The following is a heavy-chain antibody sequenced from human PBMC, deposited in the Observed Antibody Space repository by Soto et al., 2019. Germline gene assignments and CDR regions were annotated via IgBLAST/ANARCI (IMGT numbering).Heavy chain of an antibody. D-gene: IGHD5-12*01. CDR3: ARDRHKQEYRGDY. CDR1: GFTFSDYY. Sequence: QVQLVESGGAMVSPGGSLRLSCAASGFTFSDYYMNWIRQAPGKGLEWISYISSSGLTISYADSVKGRFTISRDNAQNSVFLQMDSLRAEDTAVYYCARDRHKQEYRGDYWGQGTLVTVSS. CDR2: ISSSGLTI. V-gene: IGHV3-11*01. J-gene: IGHJ4*02.